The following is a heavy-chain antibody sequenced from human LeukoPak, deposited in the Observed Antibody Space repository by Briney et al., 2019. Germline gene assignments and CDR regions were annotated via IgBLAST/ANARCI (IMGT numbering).Heavy chain of an antibody. V-gene: IGHV3-9*01. CDR1: GFTFDDYA. Sequence: GRSLRLSCAASGFTFDDYAMHWVRQAPGKGLEWVSGISWNSGSIGYADPVKGRFTISRDNAKNSLYLQMNSLRAEDTALYYCAKDTDSSSSEAYFDYWGQGTLVTVSS. CDR3: AKDTDSSSSEAYFDY. CDR2: ISWNSGSI. J-gene: IGHJ4*02. D-gene: IGHD6-6*01.